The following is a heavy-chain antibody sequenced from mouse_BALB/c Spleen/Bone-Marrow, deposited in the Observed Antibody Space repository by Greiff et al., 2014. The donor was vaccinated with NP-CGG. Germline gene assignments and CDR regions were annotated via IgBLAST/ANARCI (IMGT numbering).Heavy chain of an antibody. J-gene: IGHJ2*01. D-gene: IGHD2-3*01. Sequence: EVQLQQSGAELVKPGASVRLSCTASGFNIKDTYMHWVKQRPEQGLEWIGRIDPANVNTKYDPKFQGKATITADTSSNTAYLQLSSLTAEDTAVYYCASDVYGYYFDYWGQGTTLTVSS. V-gene: IGHV14-3*02. CDR3: ASDVYGYYFDY. CDR2: IDPANVNT. CDR1: GFNIKDTY.